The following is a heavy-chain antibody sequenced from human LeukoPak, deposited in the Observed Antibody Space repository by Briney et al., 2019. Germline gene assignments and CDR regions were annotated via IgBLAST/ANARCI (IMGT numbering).Heavy chain of an antibody. V-gene: IGHV3-21*01. CDR3: ARDLDCSSTSCYGYLSYYYYYYGMDV. D-gene: IGHD2-2*01. J-gene: IGHJ6*02. Sequence: GGSLRLSCAASGFTFNDYAMNWVRQAPGKGLQWVSTISDGAGGTYYADSVKGRFTISRDNAKNSLYLQMNSLRAEDTAVYYCARDLDCSSTSCYGYLSYYYYYYGMDVWGQGTTVTVSS. CDR2: ISDGAGGT. CDR1: GFTFNDYA.